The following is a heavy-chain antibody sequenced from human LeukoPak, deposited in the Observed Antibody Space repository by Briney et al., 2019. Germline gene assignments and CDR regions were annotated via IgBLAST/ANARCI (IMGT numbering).Heavy chain of an antibody. CDR3: ARRPSGYCSGGSCYSYYYGMDV. J-gene: IGHJ6*04. V-gene: IGHV3-53*01. CDR1: GFTVSSNY. CDR2: IYSGGST. Sequence: GGSLRLSCAASGFTVSSNYMSWVRQAPGKGLEWVSVIYSGGSTYYADSVKGRFTISRDNSKNTLYLQMNSLRAEDTAVYYCARRPSGYCSGGSCYSYYYGMDVWGKGTTVTVPS. D-gene: IGHD2-15*01.